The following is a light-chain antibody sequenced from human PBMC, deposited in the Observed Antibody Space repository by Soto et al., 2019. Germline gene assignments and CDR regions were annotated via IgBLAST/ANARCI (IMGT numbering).Light chain of an antibody. Sequence: EIVLTQSPVTLSLSPGERATLSCRASQSIASSYLAWYQQRPGQPPRLLLYRTFNRATGIPDRFSGGGSGTDFTLTISSLEPEDSAVYFCQQFSSSPLTFGGGTNVDIK. J-gene: IGKJ4*01. V-gene: IGKV3-20*01. CDR1: QSIASSY. CDR2: RTF. CDR3: QQFSSSPLT.